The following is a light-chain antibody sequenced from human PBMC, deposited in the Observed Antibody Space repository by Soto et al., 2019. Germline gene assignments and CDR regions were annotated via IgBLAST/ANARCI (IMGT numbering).Light chain of an antibody. CDR2: GAS. CDR1: QNIIMN. J-gene: IGKJ1*01. Sequence: EIQMTQSPDTLSVSLGDRATLSCRASQNIIMNMDWYQQKPGQPPRLLFYGASTKAAGCPARFSASGSGTEFTLTIDSLQSEDFAVYYCQQYHNWPPWTFGQGTKIEIK. V-gene: IGKV3-15*01. CDR3: QQYHNWPPWT.